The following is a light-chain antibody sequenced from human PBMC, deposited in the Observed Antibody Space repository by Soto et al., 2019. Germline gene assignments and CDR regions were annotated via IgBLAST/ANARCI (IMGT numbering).Light chain of an antibody. CDR1: SSNIGSSS. V-gene: IGLV1-44*01. CDR2: NNN. Sequence: QSVLTQPPSASGTPGQGVTISCSGSSSNIGSSSVNWYQQLPGTAPKLLIYNNNQWPSGVPDRFSGSKSGTSASLAISGLQSEDEADYYCAAWDVTLNGLYVFGTGTKATVL. J-gene: IGLJ1*01. CDR3: AAWDVTLNGLYV.